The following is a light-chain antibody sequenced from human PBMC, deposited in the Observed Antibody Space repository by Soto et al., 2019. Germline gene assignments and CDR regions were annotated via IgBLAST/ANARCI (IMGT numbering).Light chain of an antibody. CDR2: GAS. CDR3: QQYGSSPGT. CDR1: QSVSSSY. Sequence: EIVLTQSPGPLSLSPGERATLSCRASQSVSSSYLAWYQQKPGQAPSLLIYGASTRATGIPDRFSGGRSGTDFTRTISRLEPEELAVYYWQQYGSSPGTFGQGTKVEIK. J-gene: IGKJ1*01. V-gene: IGKV3-20*01.